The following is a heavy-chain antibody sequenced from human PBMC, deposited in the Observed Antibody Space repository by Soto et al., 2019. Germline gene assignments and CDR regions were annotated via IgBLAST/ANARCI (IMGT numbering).Heavy chain of an antibody. CDR2: ISYQGSDK. Sequence: QVQLVESGGGVVQPGRSLRLSCAASGFTFSSDAMHWVRQAPGKGLEWVAVISYQGSDKYYADSVKGRLTISRDNSKNTPYLQMNSLRAEDTAVYYCARSRYYYDTSDYLDYWGQGTLVTVSS. CDR3: ARSRYYYDTSDYLDY. CDR1: GFTFSSDA. J-gene: IGHJ4*02. D-gene: IGHD3-22*01. V-gene: IGHV3-30-3*01.